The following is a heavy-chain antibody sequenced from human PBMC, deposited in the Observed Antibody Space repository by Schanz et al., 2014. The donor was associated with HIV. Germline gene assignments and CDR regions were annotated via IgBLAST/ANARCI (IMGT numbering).Heavy chain of an antibody. CDR3: AKDGGRMGGQRQLFAY. J-gene: IGHJ4*03. Sequence: QVQLQQWGAGLLKPSETLSLTCAVYGGSFSGDYWTWLRQSPGKALEWIGEINDSGRASINPSLKSRVTMSVETSKNQFSLKLSSVTAADTAFYYCAKDGGRMGGQRQLFAYWGHGTLVTVSS. V-gene: IGHV4-34*01. CDR2: INDSGRA. D-gene: IGHD3-16*01. CDR1: GGSFSGDY.